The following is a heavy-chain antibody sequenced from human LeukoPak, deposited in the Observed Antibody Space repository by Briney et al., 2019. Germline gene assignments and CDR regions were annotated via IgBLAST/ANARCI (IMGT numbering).Heavy chain of an antibody. CDR3: ALQLYCSSTSCYTTPFDY. Sequence: ASVKVSCKASGYTFTSYYMHWVRQAPGQGLEWMGIINPSGGSTSYAQKFQERVTITRDMSTSTAYMELSSLRSEDTAVYYCALQLYCSSTSCYTTPFDYWGQGTLVTVSS. CDR1: GYTFTSYY. V-gene: IGHV1-46*01. CDR2: INPSGGST. J-gene: IGHJ4*02. D-gene: IGHD2-2*02.